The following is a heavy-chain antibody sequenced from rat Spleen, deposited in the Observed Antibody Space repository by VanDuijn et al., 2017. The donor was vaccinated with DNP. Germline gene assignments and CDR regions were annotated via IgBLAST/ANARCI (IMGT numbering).Heavy chain of an antibody. CDR1: GFIFNDFW. V-gene: IGHV4-2*01. Sequence: EVKFVESGGGLVQPGRSLKLSCAASGFIFNDFWMGWVRQAPGKGLEWIGEINKESGTIIYSPSLKDKFTISRDNAQNTLYLQMNKLGSEDTALYHWAKGPNYGGYSDYFDYWGQGVMVTVSS. CDR3: AKGPNYGGYSDYFDY. J-gene: IGHJ2*01. D-gene: IGHD1-11*01. CDR2: INKESGTI.